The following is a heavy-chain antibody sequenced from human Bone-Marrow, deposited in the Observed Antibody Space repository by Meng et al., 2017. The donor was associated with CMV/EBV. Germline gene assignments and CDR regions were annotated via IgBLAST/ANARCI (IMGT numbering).Heavy chain of an antibody. J-gene: IGHJ6*02. V-gene: IGHV3-7*01. CDR1: GFTFSTYW. D-gene: IGHD2-2*01. Sequence: GESLKISCAASGFTFSTYWMSWVRQAPGKGLEWVANIRQDGSERHYVASVKGRFTISRDNAKNSFYLQMNSLRAGDTAVYYCVRDGLGCSSTTCLRNFGMDVWGQGTTVTVSS. CDR2: IRQDGSER. CDR3: VRDGLGCSSTTCLRNFGMDV.